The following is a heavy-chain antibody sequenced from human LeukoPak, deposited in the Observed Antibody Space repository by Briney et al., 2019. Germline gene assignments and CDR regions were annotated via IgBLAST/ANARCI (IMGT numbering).Heavy chain of an antibody. Sequence: PGGSLRLSCAASGFTFSSYAMHWVRQAPGKGLEWVGRIKSKSVGGTIDYAGTVKGRFTISRDDSKNALYLQMNSLKTEDTAVYYCATCPIDYGDYRYFDYWGQGTLVTVSS. CDR2: IKSKSVGGTI. V-gene: IGHV3-15*01. J-gene: IGHJ4*02. CDR3: ATCPIDYGDYRYFDY. CDR1: GFTFSSYA. D-gene: IGHD4-17*01.